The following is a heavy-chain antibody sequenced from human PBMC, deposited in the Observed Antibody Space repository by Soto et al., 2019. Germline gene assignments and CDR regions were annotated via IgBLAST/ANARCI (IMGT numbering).Heavy chain of an antibody. J-gene: IGHJ6*02. V-gene: IGHV1-3*04. Sequence: GASVKVSCKASGYTFTSYAMHWVRQAPGQRLEWMGWINTGNGNTKYSQKFQGRVTITRDTSASTAYMELSSLRSEDTAVYYCARDPSYYGMDVWGQGTTVTVSS. CDR1: GYTFTSYA. CDR3: ARDPSYYGMDV. CDR2: INTGNGNT.